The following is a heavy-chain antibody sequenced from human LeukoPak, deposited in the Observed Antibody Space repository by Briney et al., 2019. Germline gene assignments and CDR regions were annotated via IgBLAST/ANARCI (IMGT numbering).Heavy chain of an antibody. CDR2: IKQDGSEK. J-gene: IGHJ3*02. Sequence: GGSLRLSCAASGFTFSSYWMSWVRQAPGKGLEWVANIKQDGSEKYYVDSVKGRFTISRDNAKNSLYLQMNSLRAEDTAVYYCARGNSQWLPGGDAFDIWGQGTMVTVSS. CDR3: ARGNSQWLPGGDAFDI. CDR1: GFTFSSYW. D-gene: IGHD6-19*01. V-gene: IGHV3-7*01.